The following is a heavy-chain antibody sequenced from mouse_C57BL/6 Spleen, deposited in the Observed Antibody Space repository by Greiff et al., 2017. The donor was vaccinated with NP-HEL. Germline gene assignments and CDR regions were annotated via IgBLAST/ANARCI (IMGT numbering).Heavy chain of an antibody. J-gene: IGHJ3*01. V-gene: IGHV1-69*01. CDR3: ARGYCSSPWFAY. CDR2: IDPSDSYH. Sequence: QVQLQQPGAELVMPGASVKLSCKASGYTFTSYWMNWVKQRPGKGLEWIGEIDPSDSYHNYNPKFKGKSQLTVDKSSSTAYMQLSSLTSEDSAVYYCARGYCSSPWFAYWGQGTLVTVSA. D-gene: IGHD1-1*01. CDR1: GYTFTSYW.